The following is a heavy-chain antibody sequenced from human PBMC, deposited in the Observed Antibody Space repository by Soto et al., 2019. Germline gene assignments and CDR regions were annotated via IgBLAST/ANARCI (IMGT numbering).Heavy chain of an antibody. CDR1: GFIFSSFA. Sequence: EVQLLESGGGLAQPGGSLRLSCAASGFIFSSFAMSWVRQAPGKGLEWVSTISGSDGSTYYADSVQGRFTISRDNSKDTLSLQMNSLRGEDTAVYYCAKDRFCSGGSCYTDYWGQGTLVTVSS. J-gene: IGHJ4*02. D-gene: IGHD2-15*01. V-gene: IGHV3-23*01. CDR2: ISGSDGST. CDR3: AKDRFCSGGSCYTDY.